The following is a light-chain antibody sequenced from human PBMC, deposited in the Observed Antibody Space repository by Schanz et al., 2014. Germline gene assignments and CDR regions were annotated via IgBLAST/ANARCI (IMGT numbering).Light chain of an antibody. CDR1: QSIKSW. CDR3: QQLNSPWA. Sequence: DIQMTQSPSTLSASVGDRVIITCRASQSIKSWLAWYQQRPGKAPKLLIYAASTLQSGVPSRFSGSGSGTDFTLAISSLQPEDFATYYCQQLNSPWAFGQGTKVEI. CDR2: AAS. J-gene: IGKJ1*01. V-gene: IGKV1-5*01.